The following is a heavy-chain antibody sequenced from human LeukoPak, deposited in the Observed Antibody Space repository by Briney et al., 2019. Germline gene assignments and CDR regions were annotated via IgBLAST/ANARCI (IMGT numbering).Heavy chain of an antibody. CDR1: GYTFTSYG. J-gene: IGHJ4*02. CDR3: AKYYYGSGSYYPIDY. D-gene: IGHD3-10*01. Sequence: GASVKVSCKASGYTFTSYGISWVRQAPGQGLEWMGRIIPILGIANYAQKFQGRVTITADKSTSTAYMELSSLRSEDTAVYYCAKYYYGSGSYYPIDYWGQGTLVTVSS. V-gene: IGHV1-69*04. CDR2: IIPILGIA.